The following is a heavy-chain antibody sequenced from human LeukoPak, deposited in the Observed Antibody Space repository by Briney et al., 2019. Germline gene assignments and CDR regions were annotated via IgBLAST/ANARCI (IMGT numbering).Heavy chain of an antibody. Sequence: GGSLRLSCVVSGITLSNYAMSWVRQAPGKGLEWVSGISESGGSTKYADSVRGRFTISRDNSLNTVYLQMNSLRAEDTAVYFCAKRGIVIRGVLIIGFHKEAYYFDYWGQGILVTVSS. D-gene: IGHD3-10*01. V-gene: IGHV3-23*01. J-gene: IGHJ4*02. CDR2: ISESGGST. CDR1: GITLSNYA. CDR3: AKRGIVIRGVLIIGFHKEAYYFDY.